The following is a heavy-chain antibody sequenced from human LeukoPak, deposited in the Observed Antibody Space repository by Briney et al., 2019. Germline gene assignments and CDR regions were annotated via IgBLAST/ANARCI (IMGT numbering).Heavy chain of an antibody. CDR3: AKEGYSSGWSYFDY. D-gene: IGHD6-19*01. CDR2: ISTSGNSI. CDR1: GFTFSSYE. J-gene: IGHJ4*02. V-gene: IGHV3-48*03. Sequence: GGSLRLSCAASGFTFSSYEMNWVRQAPGKGLEWVSYISTSGNSIYYADSVKGRFTISRDNAKNSLFLQMNSLRAEDTAVYYCAKEGYSSGWSYFDYWGQGTLVTVSS.